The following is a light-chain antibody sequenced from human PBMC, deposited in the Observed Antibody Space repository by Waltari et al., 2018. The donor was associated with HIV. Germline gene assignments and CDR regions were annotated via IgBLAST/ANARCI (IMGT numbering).Light chain of an antibody. Sequence: DIQMTQSPSTLSASVGDRVTITCRASQSISNWLAWYQQKPGKAPKLLIYNASSLESGVPSRFSGSGSGTEYTLTISSLQPDDFATYYCQEYSGYFRTFGQGTKVEIK. V-gene: IGKV1-5*03. CDR1: QSISNW. CDR3: QEYSGYFRT. J-gene: IGKJ1*01. CDR2: NAS.